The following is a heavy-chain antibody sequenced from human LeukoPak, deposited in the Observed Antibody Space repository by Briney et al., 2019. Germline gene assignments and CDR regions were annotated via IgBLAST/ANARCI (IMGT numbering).Heavy chain of an antibody. D-gene: IGHD3-22*01. CDR2: INTNTGNP. Sequence: ASVKVSCKASGYTFTSYAMNWVRQAPGQGLEWMGWINTNTGNPTYAQGFTGRFVFSLDTSVSTAYLQISSLKAEDTAVYYCARAPPNPNYYDSSGYYQPSPFDYWGQGTLVTVSS. CDR1: GYTFTSYA. V-gene: IGHV7-4-1*02. CDR3: ARAPPNPNYYDSSGYYQPSPFDY. J-gene: IGHJ4*02.